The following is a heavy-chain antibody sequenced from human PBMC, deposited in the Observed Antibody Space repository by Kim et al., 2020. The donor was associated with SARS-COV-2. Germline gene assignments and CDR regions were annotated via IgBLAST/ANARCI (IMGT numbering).Heavy chain of an antibody. J-gene: IGHJ6*02. Sequence: SETLSLTCAVYGGSFSGYYWSWIRQPPGKGLEWIGEINHSGSTNYNPSLKSRVTISVDTSKNQFSLKLSSVTAADTAVYYCARGRYDSSGYPPHYYYYGMDVWGQGTTVTVSS. CDR2: INHSGST. CDR1: GGSFSGYY. V-gene: IGHV4-34*01. D-gene: IGHD3-22*01. CDR3: ARGRYDSSGYPPHYYYYGMDV.